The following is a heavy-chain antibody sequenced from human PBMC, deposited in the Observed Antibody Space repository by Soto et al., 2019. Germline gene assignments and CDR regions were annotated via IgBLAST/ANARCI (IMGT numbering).Heavy chain of an antibody. CDR1: GFTFTNAW. J-gene: IGHJ4*02. D-gene: IGHD6-13*01. Sequence: GGSLRLSCAASGFTFTNAWMSWVRQAPGKGLEWVSAISGSGGSTYYADSVKGRFTISRDNSKNTLYLQMNSLRAEDTAVYYCAYSSTPFDYWGQGTLVTVSS. V-gene: IGHV3-23*01. CDR2: ISGSGGST. CDR3: AYSSTPFDY.